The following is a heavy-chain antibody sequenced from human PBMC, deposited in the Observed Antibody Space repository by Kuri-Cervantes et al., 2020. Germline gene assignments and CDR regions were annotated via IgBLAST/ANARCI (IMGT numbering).Heavy chain of an antibody. J-gene: IGHJ3*02. V-gene: IGHV1-46*01. CDR2: INPSGGST. CDR3: ASQLGILGSAFDI. CDR1: GYTFTGYY. D-gene: IGHD7-27*01. Sequence: ASVKVSCKASGYTFTGYYMHWVRQAPGQGLEWMGIINPSGGSTTYAQKFQGRVTITADKSTSTAYMELSSLRSEDTAVYYCASQLGILGSAFDIWGQGTMVTVSS.